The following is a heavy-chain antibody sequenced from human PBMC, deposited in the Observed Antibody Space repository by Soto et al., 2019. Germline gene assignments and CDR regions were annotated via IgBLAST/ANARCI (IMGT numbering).Heavy chain of an antibody. V-gene: IGHV4-59*01. J-gene: IGHJ4*02. Sequence: SETLSLTCTVPGGSISSYYWSWIRQPPGKGLEWIGYIYYSGSTNYNPSLKSRVTISVDTSKNQFSLKLSSVTAADTAVYYCARLDSSGYYFMLDYWGQGTLVTVSS. CDR3: ARLDSSGYYFMLDY. D-gene: IGHD3-22*01. CDR1: GGSISSYY. CDR2: IYYSGST.